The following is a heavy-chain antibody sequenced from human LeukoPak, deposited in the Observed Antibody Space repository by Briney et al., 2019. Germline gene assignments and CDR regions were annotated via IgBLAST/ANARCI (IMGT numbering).Heavy chain of an antibody. D-gene: IGHD4-17*01. V-gene: IGHV1-18*01. CDR1: GYTFTNYG. J-gene: IGHJ4*02. Sequence: ASVKVSCKASGYTFTNYGISWVRQAPGQGLEWMGWISAYNGNTNYAPKLQGRITMTTDTSTSTAYMELRSLRSDDTAVYYCARDKHYGGIPVFDYWGQGTLVTVSS. CDR3: ARDKHYGGIPVFDY. CDR2: ISAYNGNT.